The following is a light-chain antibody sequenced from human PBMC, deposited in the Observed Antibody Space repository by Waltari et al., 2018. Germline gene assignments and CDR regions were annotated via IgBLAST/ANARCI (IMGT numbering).Light chain of an antibody. CDR2: SNN. Sequence: SVLTQPPSASGPPGQRVTISCSGSSSTIGSNTVNWYQQLPGTAPKLLIYSNNQRPSGVPDRFSGSKSGTSASLAISGLQSEDEADYYCAAWDDSLNALFGGGTKLTVL. J-gene: IGLJ3*02. V-gene: IGLV1-44*01. CDR1: SSTIGSNT. CDR3: AAWDDSLNAL.